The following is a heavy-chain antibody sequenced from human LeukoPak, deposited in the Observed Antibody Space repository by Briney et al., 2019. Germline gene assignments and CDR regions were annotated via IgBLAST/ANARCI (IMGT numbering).Heavy chain of an antibody. V-gene: IGHV3-74*03. Sequence: PGGSLRLSCAASGFTFSSYWMHWVRQAPGKGLVWVSRINTDGSSTMYADSVKGRFTISRDNAKNSLYLQMNSLRAEDTAVYYCARDYAGGRGWELLLGHWGQGTLVTVSS. CDR2: INTDGSST. J-gene: IGHJ4*02. CDR1: GFTFSSYW. D-gene: IGHD1-26*01. CDR3: ARDYAGGRGWELLLGH.